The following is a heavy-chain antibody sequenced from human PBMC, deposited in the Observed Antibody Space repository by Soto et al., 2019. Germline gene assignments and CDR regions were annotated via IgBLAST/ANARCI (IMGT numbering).Heavy chain of an antibody. J-gene: IGHJ3*02. CDR1: GFTFSSYA. V-gene: IGHV3-23*01. CDR3: AKDRTSIATGLDAFDI. D-gene: IGHD1-1*01. CDR2: ISGSGGST. Sequence: GGSLRLSCAASGFTFSSYAMSWVRQAPGKGLEWVSAISGSGGSTYYADSVKGRFTISRDNSKNTLYLQMNSLRAEDTAVYYCAKDRTSIATGLDAFDIWGQGTMVTVSS.